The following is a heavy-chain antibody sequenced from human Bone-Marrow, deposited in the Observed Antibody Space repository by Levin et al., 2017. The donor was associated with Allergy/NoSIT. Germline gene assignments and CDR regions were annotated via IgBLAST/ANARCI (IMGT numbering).Heavy chain of an antibody. CDR3: ARNRITFGGVIVYYFDY. V-gene: IGHV1-2*06. CDR1: GYTFTGYY. J-gene: IGHJ4*02. Sequence: GASVKVSCKASGYTFTGYYMHWVRQAPGQGLEWMGRINPNSGGTNYAQKFQGRVTMTRDTSISTAYMELSRLRSDDTAVYYCARNRITFGGVIVYYFDYWGQGTLVTVSS. D-gene: IGHD3-16*02. CDR2: INPNSGGT.